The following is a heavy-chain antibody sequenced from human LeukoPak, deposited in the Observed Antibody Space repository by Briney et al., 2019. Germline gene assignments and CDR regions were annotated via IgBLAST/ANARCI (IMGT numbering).Heavy chain of an antibody. V-gene: IGHV1-18*04. CDR3: ARDPSNASGWKTWFDP. Sequence: ASVKVSCKASGYTFNSHGISWVRQAPGQGLEWMGWISAYNGDTNFAQKFQGRVTLTTDRTTSTAYLEVRSLRSDDTAVYYCARDPSNASGWKTWFDPWGQGTLVTVSS. CDR2: ISAYNGDT. J-gene: IGHJ5*02. D-gene: IGHD6-19*01. CDR1: GYTFNSHG.